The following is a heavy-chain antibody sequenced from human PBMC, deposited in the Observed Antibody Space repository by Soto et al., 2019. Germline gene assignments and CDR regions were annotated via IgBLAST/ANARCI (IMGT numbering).Heavy chain of an antibody. CDR2: IRSKANNYAT. D-gene: IGHD2-2*01. CDR1: GFTFSGAG. CDR3: AKDHLGSCYLCSFDI. Sequence: PGGSLRLSCAASGFTFSGAGIHWVRQTSGRGLEWVARIRSKANNYATAYTASVKGRFTVSRDDSKNTLYLQMSSLRAEDTAVYYCAKDHLGSCYLCSFDIWGQGTMVTVSS. J-gene: IGHJ3*02. V-gene: IGHV3-73*01.